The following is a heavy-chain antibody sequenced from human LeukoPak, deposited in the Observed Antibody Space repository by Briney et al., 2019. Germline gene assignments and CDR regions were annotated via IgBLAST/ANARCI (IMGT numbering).Heavy chain of an antibody. CDR1: GFTFSSFE. CDR3: ATLTIGSSSWYRRDDY. Sequence: GGSLRLSCAASGFTFSSFEMNWVRQAPGKGLEWVSYISISGSTIYYADSVKGRFTVSRDNAKNSLYLQMNSLRAEDTAVYYCATLTIGSSSWYRRDDYWGQGALVTVSS. D-gene: IGHD6-13*01. CDR2: ISISGSTI. J-gene: IGHJ4*02. V-gene: IGHV3-48*03.